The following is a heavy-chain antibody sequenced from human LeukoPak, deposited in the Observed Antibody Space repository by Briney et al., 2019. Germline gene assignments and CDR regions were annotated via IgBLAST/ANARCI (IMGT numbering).Heavy chain of an antibody. Sequence: GGSLRLSCAASGFRFDDYTMHWVRQPPGKGLEWVSLINWDGGSTYYGDSVKGRFTISRDTSKNALYLQMHSLRSEDTALYYCTKGLGKVIAAAGTSGFDTWGRGTLVTVSS. D-gene: IGHD6-13*01. CDR1: GFRFDDYT. V-gene: IGHV3-43*01. CDR2: INWDGGST. CDR3: TKGLGKVIAAAGTSGFDT. J-gene: IGHJ4*01.